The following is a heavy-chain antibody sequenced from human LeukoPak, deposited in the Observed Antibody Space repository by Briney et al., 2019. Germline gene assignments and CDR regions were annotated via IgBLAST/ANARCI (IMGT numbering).Heavy chain of an antibody. CDR2: LTGSGTST. CDR1: GFNFSSYA. CDR3: ARDRYSSSWYYFDY. J-gene: IGHJ4*02. Sequence: GGSLRLSCAASGFNFSSYAMTWVRQPPGKGLEWVSTLTGSGTSTFYADSVKGRFTISRDISENTLYLQMNSLRAEDTAVYYCARDRYSSSWYYFDYWGQGTLVTVSS. D-gene: IGHD6-13*01. V-gene: IGHV3-23*01.